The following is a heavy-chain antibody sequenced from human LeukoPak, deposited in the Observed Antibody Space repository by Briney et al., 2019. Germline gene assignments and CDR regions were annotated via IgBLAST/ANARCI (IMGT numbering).Heavy chain of an antibody. V-gene: IGHV4-34*01. CDR2: INHSGST. J-gene: IGHJ4*02. CDR3: ARARDYARWYFDY. CDR1: GGSFSGYY. Sequence: SETLSLTCTVYGGSFSGYYWSWIRQPPGKGLEWIGEINHSGSTNYNPSLKSRVNISVDTSKNQFSLKLSSVTAADTAVYYCARARDYARWYFDYWGQGTLVTVSS. D-gene: IGHD4-17*01.